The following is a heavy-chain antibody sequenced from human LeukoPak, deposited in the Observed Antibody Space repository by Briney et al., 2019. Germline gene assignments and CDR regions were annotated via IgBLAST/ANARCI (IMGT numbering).Heavy chain of an antibody. V-gene: IGHV4-4*02. D-gene: IGHD2/OR15-2a*01. CDR3: ARGKENLDF. CDR1: GESLSSANW. J-gene: IGHJ4*02. CDR2: VYHDGSF. Sequence: SETLSLTCAVSGESLSSANWWIWVRQPPGKGLEWIGGVYHDGSFNYNPSLKSRVTILLDMSKNQFSLSLTSMTVADTAVYYCARGKENLDFWGQGTLVTASS.